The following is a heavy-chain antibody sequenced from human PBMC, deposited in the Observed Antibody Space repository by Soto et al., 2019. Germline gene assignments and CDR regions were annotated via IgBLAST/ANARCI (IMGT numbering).Heavy chain of an antibody. Sequence: EVQLVESGGGLVQPGRSLRLSCAASGFTFDDYAMHWVRQVPGKGLEWVSGINWNSGSIGYGDSVKGRFAISRDNAKNSLHLQMNSLSAEDTAFYYCAPCKYGSFNIGAFDIWGQGTMVTVSS. V-gene: IGHV3-9*01. D-gene: IGHD1-26*01. J-gene: IGHJ3*02. CDR2: INWNSGSI. CDR1: GFTFDDYA. CDR3: APCKYGSFNIGAFDI.